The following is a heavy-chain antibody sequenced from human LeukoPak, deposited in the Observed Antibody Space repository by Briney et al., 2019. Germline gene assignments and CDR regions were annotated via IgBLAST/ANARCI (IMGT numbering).Heavy chain of an antibody. CDR2: IYYGGST. Sequence: PSETLSLTCTVSGGSISSYYWSWIRQPPGKGLEWIGYIYYGGSTNYNPSLKSRVTISVDTSKNQFSLKLSSVTAADTAVYYCARDLAGYLDAFDIWGQGTMVTVSS. V-gene: IGHV4-59*01. CDR1: GGSISSYY. D-gene: IGHD3-16*02. CDR3: ARDLAGYLDAFDI. J-gene: IGHJ3*02.